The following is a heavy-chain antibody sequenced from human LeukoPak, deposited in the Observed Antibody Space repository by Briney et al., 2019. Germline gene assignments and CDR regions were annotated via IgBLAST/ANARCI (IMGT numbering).Heavy chain of an antibody. D-gene: IGHD3-10*02. CDR3: AKGNTMYTAYYFDY. V-gene: IGHV3-23*01. Sequence: GGSLRLSCAASGFTFSSYAMSWVRQAPGKGLEWVSAISGGVGSTSYADSVKGRFTISRDNSKNTLYLQMNSLRAEDTAVCYCAKGNTMYTAYYFDYWGQGTLVTVSS. CDR1: GFTFSSYA. CDR2: ISGGVGST. J-gene: IGHJ4*02.